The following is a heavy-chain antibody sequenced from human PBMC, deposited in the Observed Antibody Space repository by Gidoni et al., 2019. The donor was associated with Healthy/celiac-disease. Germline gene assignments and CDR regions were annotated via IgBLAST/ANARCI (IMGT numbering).Heavy chain of an antibody. Sequence: QVQPQQGRAGLLKPSETLSLPCAVSGRSFSGFYWSWIRPPPGKGLEWIGESNHIGITNYNPSLKSRVTISVDTSRNQFSLKLGSVTAADTAVYYCARRGYCSSTSCFFDYWGQGTLVTVSS. CDR1: GRSFSGFY. CDR2: SNHIGIT. V-gene: IGHV4-34*01. CDR3: ARRGYCSSTSCFFDY. D-gene: IGHD2-2*01. J-gene: IGHJ4*02.